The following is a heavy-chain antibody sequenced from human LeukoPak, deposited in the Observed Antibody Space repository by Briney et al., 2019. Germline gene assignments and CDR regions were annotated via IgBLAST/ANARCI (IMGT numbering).Heavy chain of an antibody. Sequence: GGSLRLSCAASGFTFSNYGMHWVRQAPGKGLEWVAGISYDGRNKEYVDSVKGRFTISRDNSKNTLYLQKNSMRAEDTAVYNCAKDRGYSHGFDYWGQGTLVTVSS. CDR2: ISYDGRNK. D-gene: IGHD5-18*01. V-gene: IGHV3-30*18. CDR3: AKDRGYSHGFDY. J-gene: IGHJ4*02. CDR1: GFTFSNYG.